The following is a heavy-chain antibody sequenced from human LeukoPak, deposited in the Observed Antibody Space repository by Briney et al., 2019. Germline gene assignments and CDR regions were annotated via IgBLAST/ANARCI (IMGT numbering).Heavy chain of an antibody. CDR2: ISPNSSTM. V-gene: IGHV3-48*01. J-gene: IGHJ4*02. D-gene: IGHD6-19*01. Sequence: PGGSLRLSCAASGFTFSSYGTKWVRQAPGKGREWVSYISPNSSTMYYADSGKGRFTISRDNAKNYLYLQMNSLRAEDTAVYYCAREHSPYGSGCTAAYWGQGTLVTVSS. CDR1: GFTFSSYG. CDR3: AREHSPYGSGCTAAY.